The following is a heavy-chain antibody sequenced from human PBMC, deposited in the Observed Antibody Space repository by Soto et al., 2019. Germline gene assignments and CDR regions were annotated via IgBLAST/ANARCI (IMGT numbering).Heavy chain of an antibody. Sequence: QVQLVQSGAEVKKPGSSVKVSCKASGGTFSSYTISWVRQAPGQGLEWMGRIIPSLGTANYAQKFQGRVTSTADKSKRTDYKELSTLRSEDTAVYYWARGRGSRGFAYWGQGTLVTVIS. J-gene: IGHJ4*02. V-gene: IGHV1-69*08. D-gene: IGHD3-10*01. CDR2: IIPSLGTA. CDR1: GGTFSSYT. CDR3: ARGRGSRGFAY.